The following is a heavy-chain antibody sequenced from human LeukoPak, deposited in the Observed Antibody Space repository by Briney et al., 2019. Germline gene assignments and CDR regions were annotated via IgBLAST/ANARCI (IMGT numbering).Heavy chain of an antibody. Sequence: PGGSLRLSCVDSGFTFSSYSMNWVRQAPGKGLEWVSSITRSSYIYYADSVKGRFTISRDNAKNTLYLQMNSLTAEDTAVYYCAKRRGSSWYQDIEYWGQGTLVTVSS. CDR3: AKRRGSSWYQDIEY. CDR1: GFTFSSYS. CDR2: ITRSSYI. V-gene: IGHV3-21*04. J-gene: IGHJ4*02. D-gene: IGHD6-13*01.